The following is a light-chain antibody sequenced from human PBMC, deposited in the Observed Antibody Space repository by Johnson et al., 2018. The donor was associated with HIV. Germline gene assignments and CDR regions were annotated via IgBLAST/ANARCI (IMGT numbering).Light chain of an antibody. J-gene: IGLJ1*01. CDR2: DNN. CDR1: SSNIGSKY. Sequence: QPVLTQPPSVSAAPGQKVTMLCSGSSSNIGSKYVYWYQQLPGTAPKLLIYDNNKRPWGIPDRFSGSKSGTSATLGITGVHTGDAADYYCAAWDSGLSARYVFGPGT. V-gene: IGLV1-51*01. CDR3: AAWDSGLSARYV.